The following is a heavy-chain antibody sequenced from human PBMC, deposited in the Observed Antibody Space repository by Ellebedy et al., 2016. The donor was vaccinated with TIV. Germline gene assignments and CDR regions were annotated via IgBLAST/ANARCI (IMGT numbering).Heavy chain of an antibody. V-gene: IGHV3-33*06. D-gene: IGHD6-19*01. J-gene: IGHJ4*02. Sequence: GESLKISCVASGFSFSSYGMHWVRQAPGKGLEWVAVIWYDGNNEEYLDSVKGRFTISRDNSKNTLYLQMNSLRAEDMAIYYCAKPPEQWLIHTGLDSWGQGTLVTVAS. CDR1: GFSFSSYG. CDR3: AKPPEQWLIHTGLDS. CDR2: IWYDGNNE.